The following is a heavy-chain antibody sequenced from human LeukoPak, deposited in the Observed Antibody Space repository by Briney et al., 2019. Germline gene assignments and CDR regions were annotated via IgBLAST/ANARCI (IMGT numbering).Heavy chain of an antibody. V-gene: IGHV3-33*01. CDR2: IWYDGTTK. D-gene: IGHD1-26*01. J-gene: IGHJ1*01. Sequence: PGGSLRLSCAAPGFTFRDYGMHWVRQAPGKGLEWVALIWYDGTTKDYADSVKGRVTISRDTSKNTLYLQMKRVRAEDTALYNTARARMGGGTTYYCALWRQGTLVSVSS. CDR3: ARARMGGGTTYYCAL. CDR1: GFTFRDYG.